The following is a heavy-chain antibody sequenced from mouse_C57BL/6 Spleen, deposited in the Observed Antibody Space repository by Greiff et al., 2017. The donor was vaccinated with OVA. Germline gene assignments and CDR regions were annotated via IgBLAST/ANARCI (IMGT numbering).Heavy chain of an antibody. CDR2: IYPRSGNT. V-gene: IGHV1-81*01. CDR3: ARSGGGYYDY. Sequence: QVQLKESGAELARPGASVKLSCKASGYTFTSYGISWVKQRTGQGLEWIGEIYPRSGNTYYNEQFKGKATLTADKSSSTAYMELRSLTSEDSAVYFCARSGGGYYDYWGQGTTLTVSS. CDR1: GYTFTSYG. J-gene: IGHJ2*01. D-gene: IGHD2-3*01.